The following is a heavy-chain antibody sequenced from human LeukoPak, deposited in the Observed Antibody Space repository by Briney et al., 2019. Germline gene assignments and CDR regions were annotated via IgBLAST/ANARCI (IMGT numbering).Heavy chain of an antibody. Sequence: GGSLRLSCAASGFTFSSYAMSWVRQAPGKGLEWVSAISGSGGSTYYADSVRGRFTISRDNSKNTLYLQMNSLRAEDTAVYYCAKGSTVTTYYYYGMDVWGQGTTVTVSS. D-gene: IGHD4-11*01. CDR3: AKGSTVTTYYYYGMDV. J-gene: IGHJ6*02. CDR2: ISGSGGST. V-gene: IGHV3-23*01. CDR1: GFTFSSYA.